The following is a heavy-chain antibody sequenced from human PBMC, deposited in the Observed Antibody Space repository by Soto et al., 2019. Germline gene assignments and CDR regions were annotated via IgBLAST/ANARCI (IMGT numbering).Heavy chain of an antibody. CDR2: INHSGST. CDR1: GGSFSGYC. CDR3: ARGPRYCSGGSCHYYFDY. V-gene: IGHV4-34*01. J-gene: IGHJ4*02. Sequence: PSETLSLTCAVYGGSFSGYCWSWIRQPPGKGLEWIGEINHSGSTNYNPSLKSRVTISVDTSKNQFSLKLTSVTAADTAVYYCARGPRYCSGGSCHYYFDYWGQGTLVTVS. D-gene: IGHD2-15*01.